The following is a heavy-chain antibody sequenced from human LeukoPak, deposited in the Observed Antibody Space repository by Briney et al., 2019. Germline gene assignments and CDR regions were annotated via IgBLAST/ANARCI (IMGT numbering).Heavy chain of an antibody. V-gene: IGHV1-2*04. CDR2: INPNSGGT. J-gene: IGHJ6*02. CDR3: ARGHSSGWRATNYGMDV. CDR1: GYTFTCYY. D-gene: IGHD6-19*01. Sequence: ASVKVSCKASGYTFTCYYMHWVRQAPGQGLEWMGWINPNSGGTNYAQKFQGWVTMTRDTSISTAYMELSRLRSDDTAVYYCARGHSSGWRATNYGMDVWGQGTTVTVSS.